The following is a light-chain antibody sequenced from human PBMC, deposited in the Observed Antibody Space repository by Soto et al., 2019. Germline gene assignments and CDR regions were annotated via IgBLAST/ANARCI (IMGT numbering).Light chain of an antibody. V-gene: IGLV1-40*01. CDR1: SSNVEAASD. CDR3: QYYDDTLSGSWV. Sequence: VLTQPPSVSWAPGQRVTISCSGSSSNVEAASDVYWYQQLPATAPRLLISVNNKRPSGVPDRFSGSKSGTSASLAINGLRPEDEADYYCQYYDDTLSGSWVFGTGTKVTVL. CDR2: VNN. J-gene: IGLJ1*01.